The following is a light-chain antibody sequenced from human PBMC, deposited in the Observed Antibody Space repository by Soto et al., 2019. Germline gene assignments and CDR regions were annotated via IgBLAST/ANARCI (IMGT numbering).Light chain of an antibody. CDR1: QSISSW. CDR2: DAS. CDR3: QRYNTFPYS. J-gene: IGKJ2*03. Sequence: DIHMTQSPSTLSASVGDRVTITCRASQSISSWLAWYQQKPGKAPKLLIYDASSLESGVPSRFSGGGSGTEFALTISSLQPDDFATYYCQRYNTFPYSFGQGTRLEIK. V-gene: IGKV1-5*01.